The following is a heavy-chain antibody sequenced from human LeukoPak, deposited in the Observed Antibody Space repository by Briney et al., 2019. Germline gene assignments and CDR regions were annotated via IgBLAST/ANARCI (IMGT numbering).Heavy chain of an antibody. CDR3: ALDIVATIDY. CDR2: INPSGGST. J-gene: IGHJ4*02. D-gene: IGHD5-12*01. Sequence: WIGIINPSGGSTTYAQKFQGRDTMTRDTSTSTVYMELSSLRSEDTAVYYCALDIVATIDYWGQGTLVTVSS. V-gene: IGHV1-46*01.